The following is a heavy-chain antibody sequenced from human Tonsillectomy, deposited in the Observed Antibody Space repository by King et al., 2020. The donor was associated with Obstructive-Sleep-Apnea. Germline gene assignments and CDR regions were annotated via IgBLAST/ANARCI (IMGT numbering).Heavy chain of an antibody. V-gene: IGHV4-4*07. CDR3: ARDGSVGWFDS. CDR1: GGSINSYY. Sequence: VQLQESGPGLVKPSETLSLTCTVSGGSINSYYWSWIRQPAGKGLEWIGRSSTSGCTNYNPSLKSRVTLSVDTSKNQFSLTLSAVTAADTAVYYCARDGSVGWFDSWGPGTLVTVSP. D-gene: IGHD2-15*01. J-gene: IGHJ5*01. CDR2: SSTSGCT.